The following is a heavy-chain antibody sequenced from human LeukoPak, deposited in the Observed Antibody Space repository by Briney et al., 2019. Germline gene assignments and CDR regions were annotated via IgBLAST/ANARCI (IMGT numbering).Heavy chain of an antibody. CDR3: ARGVVATVVPAAMPVYYFDY. J-gene: IGHJ4*02. Sequence: SETLSLTCAVYGGSFSGYYWSWIRQPPGKGLEWIGEINNSGSTNYNPSLKSRVTISVDTSKNQFSLKLSSVTAADTAVYCCARGVVATVVPAAMPVYYFDYWGQGTLVTVSS. V-gene: IGHV4-34*01. D-gene: IGHD2-2*01. CDR1: GGSFSGYY. CDR2: INNSGST.